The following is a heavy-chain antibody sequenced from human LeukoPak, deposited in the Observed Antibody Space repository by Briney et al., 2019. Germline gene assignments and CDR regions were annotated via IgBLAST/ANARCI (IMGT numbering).Heavy chain of an antibody. CDR1: GYSISSGYY. D-gene: IGHD1-26*01. J-gene: IGHJ4*02. CDR2: IYHSGST. CDR3: ERAERYSGSYYRDFDS. Sequence: SETLSLTCAVSGYSISSGYYGGWIRQPPGKGLERIGSIYHSGSTYYNPSLKSRVTISVDTSKTQFSLKLSSVTAAATAVYYCERAERYSGSYYRDFDSWGQGTLVTVSS. V-gene: IGHV4-38-2*01.